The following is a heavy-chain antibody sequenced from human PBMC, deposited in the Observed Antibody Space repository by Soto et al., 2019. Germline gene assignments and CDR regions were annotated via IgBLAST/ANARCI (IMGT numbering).Heavy chain of an antibody. CDR3: ARYMPAAAGLFYYGMDV. Sequence: GGSLRLSCAASGFTVSSNYMSWVRQAPGEGLEWVSVIYSGGSTYYADSVKGRFTISRDNSKNTLYLQMNSLRVEDTAVYYCARYMPAAAGLFYYGMDVWGQGTTVTVSS. J-gene: IGHJ6*02. CDR2: IYSGGST. V-gene: IGHV3-66*01. D-gene: IGHD6-13*01. CDR1: GFTVSSNY.